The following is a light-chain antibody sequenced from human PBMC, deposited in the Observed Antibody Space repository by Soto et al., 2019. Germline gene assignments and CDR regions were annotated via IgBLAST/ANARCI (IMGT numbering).Light chain of an antibody. Sequence: EIVMTQSPATLSVSPGERATLSCRASQSVGSNLAWYQQKPGQAPRLLIYGASTRATGIPARFSVSGSGTEFTLTISSLQSEAFAIYFCQQYNYWPPDRTFGQGTKVEIK. CDR1: QSVGSN. J-gene: IGKJ1*01. CDR2: GAS. V-gene: IGKV3-15*01. CDR3: QQYNYWPPDRT.